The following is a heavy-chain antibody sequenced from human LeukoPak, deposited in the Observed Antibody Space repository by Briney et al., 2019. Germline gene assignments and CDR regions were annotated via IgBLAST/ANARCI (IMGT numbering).Heavy chain of an antibody. Sequence: SETLSLTCTVSGGSVSSAGYYWSWIRQPPGKGLEFIGYIHYSGSTNYNPSLKSRVTISVDTSKNQFSLKLSSVTAADTAVYYCARGSTLYYDILTGYYTPGPFDIWGQGTMSTVSS. CDR2: IHYSGST. J-gene: IGHJ3*02. CDR1: GGSVSSAGYY. D-gene: IGHD3-9*01. CDR3: ARGSTLYYDILTGYYTPGPFDI. V-gene: IGHV4-61*08.